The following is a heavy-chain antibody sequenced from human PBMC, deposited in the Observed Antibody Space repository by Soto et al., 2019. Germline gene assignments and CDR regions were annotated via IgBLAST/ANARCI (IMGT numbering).Heavy chain of an antibody. CDR3: ARSIAAAGTGLGY. Sequence: QVQLVESGGGVVQPGRSLRLSCAASGFTFSSYGMHWVRQAPGKRLEWVAVIWYDGSNKYYADSVKGRFTISRDNSKNTLYLQMNSLRAEDTAVYYCARSIAAAGTGLGYWGQGTLVTVSS. J-gene: IGHJ4*02. CDR1: GFTFSSYG. V-gene: IGHV3-33*01. D-gene: IGHD6-13*01. CDR2: IWYDGSNK.